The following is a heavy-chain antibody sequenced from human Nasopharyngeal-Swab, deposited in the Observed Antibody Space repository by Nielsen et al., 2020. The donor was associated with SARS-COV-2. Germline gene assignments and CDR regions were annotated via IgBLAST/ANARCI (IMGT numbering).Heavy chain of an antibody. Sequence: GGSLRLSCAASGFTFSSYAMSWVRQAPGKGLEWVSDISGSGDSTFYSDSVKGRFTMSRDNSKNMLYLQMSSLRAEDTAVYYCAKDFVGQMDVWGQGTTVTVSS. V-gene: IGHV3-23*01. J-gene: IGHJ6*02. CDR3: AKDFVGQMDV. CDR1: GFTFSSYA. CDR2: ISGSGDST. D-gene: IGHD3-10*01.